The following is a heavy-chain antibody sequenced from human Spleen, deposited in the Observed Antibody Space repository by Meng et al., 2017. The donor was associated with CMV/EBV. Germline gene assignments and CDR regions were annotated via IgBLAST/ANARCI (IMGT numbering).Heavy chain of an antibody. D-gene: IGHD4-17*01. CDR2: ISRDGDST. J-gene: IGHJ4*02. CDR3: VRDRNYGVYLGSDY. V-gene: IGHV3-43*01. Sequence: GGSLRLSCAASGFTFDEYTIHWVRQAPGKGLEWVSLISRDGDSTYYADSVKGRFTISRDNAKNSLYLQMDNLGTEDTALYYCVRDRNYGVYLGSDYWGQGTLVTVSS. CDR1: GFTFDEYT.